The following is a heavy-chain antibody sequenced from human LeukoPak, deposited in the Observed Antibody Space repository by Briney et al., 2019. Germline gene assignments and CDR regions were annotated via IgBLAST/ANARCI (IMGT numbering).Heavy chain of an antibody. D-gene: IGHD2-8*01. CDR1: GGSISGSSYY. Sequence: PSETLSLTCTVSGGSISGSSYYWGWIRQPPGKGLEWIGSIYYSGSTYYNPSLKSRVTISVDTSKNQFSLKLSSVTAADTAVYYCARMVLGIWGQGTMVTVSS. V-gene: IGHV4-39*01. CDR2: IYYSGST. CDR3: ARMVLGI. J-gene: IGHJ3*02.